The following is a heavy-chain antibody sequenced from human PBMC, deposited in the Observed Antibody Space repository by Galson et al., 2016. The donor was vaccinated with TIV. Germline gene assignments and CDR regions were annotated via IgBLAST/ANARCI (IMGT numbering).Heavy chain of an antibody. CDR3: ARDTASVYGRGSLLDS. D-gene: IGHD3-10*01. CDR2: ISHDENNK. Sequence: SLRLSCAATGFNFDNYAIHWVRQAPGKGLEWVAVISHDENNKYYSDSVKGRFTTSSENYKSTTYLQMNLLKTEDTAVYYCARDTASVYGRGSLLDSWGQGILVTVSS. V-gene: IGHV3-30-3*01. CDR1: GFNFDNYA. J-gene: IGHJ5*01.